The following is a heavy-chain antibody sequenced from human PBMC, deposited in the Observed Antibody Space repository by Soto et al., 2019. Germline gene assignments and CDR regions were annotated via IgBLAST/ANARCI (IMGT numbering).Heavy chain of an antibody. D-gene: IGHD2-2*01. V-gene: IGHV1-69*08. CDR3: ARDLSVVPAAMGIYYYYYMDV. CDR2: IIPILGIA. Sequence: QVQLVQSGAEVKKPGSSVKVSCKASGGTFSSYTISWVRQAPGQGLEWMGRIIPILGIANYAQKFQGRVTCTADKATSTACMELSSLRSEDTAVYYCARDLSVVPAAMGIYYYYYMDVWGKGTTVTVSS. J-gene: IGHJ6*03. CDR1: GGTFSSYT.